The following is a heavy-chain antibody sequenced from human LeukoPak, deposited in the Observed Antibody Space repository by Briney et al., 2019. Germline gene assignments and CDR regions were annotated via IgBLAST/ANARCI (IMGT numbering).Heavy chain of an antibody. CDR3: ARHPYASPVPPR. J-gene: IGHJ4*02. V-gene: IGHV4-59*08. D-gene: IGHD2-2*01. CDR2: IYYDGST. Sequence: PSETLSLTCTVSGGSISTPYWNWIRQPPGKGLEWIGNIYYDGSTNYNPSLKSRVTISVDTSKNQFSLKLTSVTAADTAVYYCARHPYASPVPPRWGQGTLVTVSS. CDR1: GGSISTPY.